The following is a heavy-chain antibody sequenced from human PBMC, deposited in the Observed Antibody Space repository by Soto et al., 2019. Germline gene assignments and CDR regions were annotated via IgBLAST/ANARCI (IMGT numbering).Heavy chain of an antibody. D-gene: IGHD2-2*01. CDR1: GGSFSGYY. V-gene: IGHV4-34*01. CDR2: INHSGST. J-gene: IGHJ6*03. Sequence: SETLSLTCAVYGGSFSGYYWSWIRQPPGKGLEWIGEINHSGSTNYNPSLKSRVTISVDTSKNQFSLKLSSVTAADTAVYYCARGLVRESTSKNYYYMDVWGKGTTVTVSS. CDR3: ARGLVRESTSKNYYYMDV.